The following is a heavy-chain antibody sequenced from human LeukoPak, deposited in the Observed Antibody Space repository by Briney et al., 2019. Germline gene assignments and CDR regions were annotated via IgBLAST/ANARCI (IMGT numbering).Heavy chain of an antibody. D-gene: IGHD3-3*01. CDR2: ISSSGPTI. CDR1: GFTFSDSY. V-gene: IGHV3-11*04. J-gene: IGHJ4*02. CDR3: ASGGGDFWSGYFLYYFDY. Sequence: GGSLRLSCAASGFTFSDSYMTWIRQAPGKGLEWVSYISSSGPTIYYADSVKGRFTISRDNAKNSLYLQMNSLRAEDTAVYYCASGGGDFWSGYFLYYFDYWGQGTLVTVSS.